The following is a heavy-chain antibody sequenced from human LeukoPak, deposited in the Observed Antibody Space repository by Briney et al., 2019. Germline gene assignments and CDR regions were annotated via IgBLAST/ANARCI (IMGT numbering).Heavy chain of an antibody. CDR2: IYYSGST. J-gene: IGHJ4*02. CDR1: GGSISSSSYY. V-gene: IGHV4-39*01. Sequence: PSETLSLTCTVSGGSISSSSYYWGWIRQPPGKGLEWIGSIYYSGSTYYNPSLKSRVTISVDTSKNQFSLKLSSVTAADTAVYYCARAPGVWGSYRPAPFDYWGQGTLVTVSS. D-gene: IGHD3-16*02. CDR3: ARAPGVWGSYRPAPFDY.